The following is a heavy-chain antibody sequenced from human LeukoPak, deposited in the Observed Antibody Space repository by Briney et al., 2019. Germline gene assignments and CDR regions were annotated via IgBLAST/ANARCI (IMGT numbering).Heavy chain of an antibody. CDR1: GYTFTGYY. V-gene: IGHV1-2*02. CDR2: INPNSGGT. Sequence: ASVKVSCKASGYTFTGYYMHWVRQAPGQGLEWMGWINPNSGGTNYAQKFQGRVTMTRDMSISTAYMELSSLRSEDTAVYYCARAGDSGSYYRYYYYYMDVWGKGTTVTVSS. D-gene: IGHD1-26*01. J-gene: IGHJ6*03. CDR3: ARAGDSGSYYRYYYYYMDV.